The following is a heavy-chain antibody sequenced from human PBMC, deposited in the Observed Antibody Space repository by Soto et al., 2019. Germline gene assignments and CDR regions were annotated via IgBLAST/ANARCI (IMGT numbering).Heavy chain of an antibody. J-gene: IGHJ6*02. CDR2: ISGSGGST. CDR1: GFTFSSYA. D-gene: IGHD3-22*01. Sequence: QPGGSLRLSCAASGFTFSSYAMSWVRQAPGKGLEWVSAISGSGGSTYYADSVKGRFTISRDNSKNTLYLQMNSLRAEDTAVYYCAKGDIDYYDSSGYYSYGMDVWGQGTTVTVSS. V-gene: IGHV3-23*01. CDR3: AKGDIDYYDSSGYYSYGMDV.